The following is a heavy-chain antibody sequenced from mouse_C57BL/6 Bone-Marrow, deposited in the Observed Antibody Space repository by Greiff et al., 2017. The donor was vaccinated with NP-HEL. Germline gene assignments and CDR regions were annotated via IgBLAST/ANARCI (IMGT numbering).Heavy chain of an antibody. Sequence: VKLVESGPGLVQPSQSLSITCTVSGFSLTSYGVHWVRQSPGKGLEWLGVIWSGGSTDYNAAFISRLSISKDNSKSQVFFKMNSLQADDTAIYYCARNGKLYYFDYWGQGTTLTVSS. D-gene: IGHD4-1*01. J-gene: IGHJ2*01. CDR2: IWSGGST. V-gene: IGHV2-2*01. CDR1: GFSLTSYG. CDR3: ARNGKLYYFDY.